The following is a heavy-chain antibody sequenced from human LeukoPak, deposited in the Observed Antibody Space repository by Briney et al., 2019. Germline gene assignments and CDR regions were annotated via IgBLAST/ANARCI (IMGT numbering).Heavy chain of an antibody. J-gene: IGHJ4*02. CDR1: GFTFDDYA. CDR3: AKGSGYSYGTYFDY. Sequence: GGSLRLSCAASGFTFDDYAMHWVRQAPGKGLEWVSGISWNSGSIGYADSVKGRFTISGDNAKNSLYLQMNSLRAEDTALYYCAKGSGYSYGTYFDYWGQGTLVTVSS. V-gene: IGHV3-9*01. CDR2: ISWNSGSI. D-gene: IGHD5-18*01.